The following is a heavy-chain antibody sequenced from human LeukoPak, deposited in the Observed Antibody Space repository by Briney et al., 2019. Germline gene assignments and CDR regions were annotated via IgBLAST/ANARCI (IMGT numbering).Heavy chain of an antibody. CDR2: IIPIFGTA. V-gene: IGHV1-69*01. J-gene: IGHJ4*02. Sequence: SVKVSCKASGGTFSSYAISWVRQAPGHGLGWMGGIIPIFGTANYPQKFRGRVTITAGQSTSTASMELSSLRSEDTAVYYCARGGGYNHFDYWGQGTLVTVSS. CDR1: GGTFSSYA. D-gene: IGHD5-24*01. CDR3: ARGGGYNHFDY.